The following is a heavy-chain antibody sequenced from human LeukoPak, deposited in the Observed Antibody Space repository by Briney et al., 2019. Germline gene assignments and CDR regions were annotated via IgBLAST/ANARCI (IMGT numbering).Heavy chain of an antibody. V-gene: IGHV3-33*01. D-gene: IGHD3-22*01. Sequence: GGSLRLSCAASGFPFSSYGMHWVRQAPGKGLEWVAVIWYDGSNKYYADSVKGRFTISRDNSKNTLYLQMNSLRAEDTAVYYCARTTLSSGYYASYAFDIWGQGTMVTVSS. J-gene: IGHJ3*02. CDR1: GFPFSSYG. CDR2: IWYDGSNK. CDR3: ARTTLSSGYYASYAFDI.